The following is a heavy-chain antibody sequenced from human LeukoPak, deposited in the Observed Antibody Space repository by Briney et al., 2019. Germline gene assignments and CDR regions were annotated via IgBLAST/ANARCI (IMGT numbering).Heavy chain of an antibody. Sequence: SETLSLTCTVSGGSISSYYWSWIRQPPGKGLEWIGYIYYSGSTNYNPSLKSRVTISVDTSKNQFSVKLSSVTAADTAVYYCARDLNYGIAAAGFDYWGQGTLVTVSS. V-gene: IGHV4-59*12. CDR1: GGSISSYY. CDR3: ARDLNYGIAAAGFDY. CDR2: IYYSGST. J-gene: IGHJ4*02. D-gene: IGHD6-13*01.